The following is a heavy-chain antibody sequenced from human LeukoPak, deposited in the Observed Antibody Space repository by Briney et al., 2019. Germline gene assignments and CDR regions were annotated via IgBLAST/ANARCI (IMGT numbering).Heavy chain of an antibody. V-gene: IGHV3-74*01. CDR2: INSDGSST. CDR1: GFTFTYYW. Sequence: GGFLRLSCAASGFTFTYYWMHWVRQAPGKGLVWISRINSDGSSTSYADSVKGRVTISRDNAKSTLYLQMDSLRADDTAVYYCARDTGFSNFDYWGQGTLVAVSS. J-gene: IGHJ4*02. D-gene: IGHD2-8*02. CDR3: ARDTGFSNFDY.